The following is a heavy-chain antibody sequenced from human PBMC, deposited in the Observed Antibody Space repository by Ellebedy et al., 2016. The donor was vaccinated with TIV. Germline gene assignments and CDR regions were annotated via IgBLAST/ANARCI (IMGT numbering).Heavy chain of an antibody. CDR1: VFKFSDYA. CDR3: ATNRGSGSS. V-gene: IGHV3-23*01. CDR2: ISGHGDRT. Sequence: ESLKISCEASVFKFSDYAMAWVRHPPGRGLEWVSTISGHGDRTFYADSVRGRFTISRDNSKNTVFLQMHGLRADDAAVYYCATNRGSGSSWGQGTLVTVSS. D-gene: IGHD1-26*01. J-gene: IGHJ5*02.